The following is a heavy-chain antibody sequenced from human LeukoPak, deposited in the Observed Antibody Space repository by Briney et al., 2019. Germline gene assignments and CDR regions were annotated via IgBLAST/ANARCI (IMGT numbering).Heavy chain of an antibody. CDR2: ISNTGGGM. Sequence: PGGSLRLSCVASGFSFSSYGMHWVRQAPGKGLEWVSGISNTGGGMTYADSVTGRFTISRDNAKNSIYLQMNSLRSEDTAVYHCAVSPRTPVSAWGQGTLVTVSS. J-gene: IGHJ1*01. CDR3: AVSPRTPVSA. D-gene: IGHD5/OR15-5a*01. CDR1: GFSFSSYG. V-gene: IGHV3-48*04.